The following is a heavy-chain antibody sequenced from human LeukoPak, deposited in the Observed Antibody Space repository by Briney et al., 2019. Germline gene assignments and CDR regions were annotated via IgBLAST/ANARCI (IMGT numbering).Heavy chain of an antibody. CDR2: INDSGRA. Sequence: GSLRLSCAATGFSFSTYAMSWIRQPPGKGLEWLAEINDSGRANYNPSLMSRVTVSVDTSKNQFSLRLTSVTATDTAVYYCARRWNYGRNYYIDVWGKGATVSVSS. V-gene: IGHV4-34*01. D-gene: IGHD1-7*01. CDR3: ARRWNYGRNYYIDV. J-gene: IGHJ6*03. CDR1: GFSFSTYA.